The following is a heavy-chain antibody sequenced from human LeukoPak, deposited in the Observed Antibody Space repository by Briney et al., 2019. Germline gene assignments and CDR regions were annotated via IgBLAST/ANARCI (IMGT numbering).Heavy chain of an antibody. Sequence: GGSLRLSCAASGFIFSTYWMSWVRQAPGKGLEWVANINKDGSEKYYADSVNAQFTISRDNAKTLLYLHMNTLRAEYTAVYYCAREIPGQQVALDYWGQGTLVTVSS. CDR3: AREIPGQQVALDY. J-gene: IGHJ4*02. V-gene: IGHV3-7*01. CDR2: INKDGSEK. CDR1: GFIFSTYW. D-gene: IGHD6-13*01.